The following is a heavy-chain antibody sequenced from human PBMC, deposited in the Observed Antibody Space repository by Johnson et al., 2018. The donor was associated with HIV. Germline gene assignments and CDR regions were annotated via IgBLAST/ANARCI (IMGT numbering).Heavy chain of an antibody. CDR3: AIQRSGGKGGGTFDI. D-gene: IGHD2-15*01. V-gene: IGHV3-23*04. CDR2: ISGSAGIT. CDR1: GFTFSSYA. Sequence: MQLVESGGGVVQPGRSLRLSCAASGFTFSSYAMSWVCQAPGKGLEWVSAISGSAGITYYADSVEGRFTISRDNSRNTLYLQMNSLRTEDTAVYYCAIQRSGGKGGGTFDIWGPGTLGSVSS. J-gene: IGHJ3*02.